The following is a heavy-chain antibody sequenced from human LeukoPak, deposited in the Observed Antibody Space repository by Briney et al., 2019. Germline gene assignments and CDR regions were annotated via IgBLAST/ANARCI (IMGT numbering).Heavy chain of an antibody. V-gene: IGHV3-30*18. CDR3: AKDRLTTDYYYGMDV. D-gene: IGHD4-11*01. CDR2: ISYDGSNK. CDR1: GFTFSSYG. Sequence: GGSLRLSCAASGFTFSSYGMHWVRQAPGKGLEWVAVISYDGSNKYYADSVKGRFTISRDNSKNTLYLQVNSLRAGDTAVYYCAKDRLTTDYYYGMDVWGQGTTVTVSS. J-gene: IGHJ6*02.